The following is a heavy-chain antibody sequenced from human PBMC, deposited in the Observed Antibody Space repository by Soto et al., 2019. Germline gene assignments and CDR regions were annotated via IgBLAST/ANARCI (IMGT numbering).Heavy chain of an antibody. CDR3: AKGSGWYNYPDY. J-gene: IGHJ4*02. Sequence: PGGSLRLSCAASGFTFDDYTMHWVRQAPGKGLEWVSLISWDGGSTYYADSVKGRFTISRDNSKNSLYLQMNSLRTEDTALYYCAKGSGWYNYPDYWGQGTLVTVSS. V-gene: IGHV3-43*01. CDR1: GFTFDDYT. CDR2: ISWDGGST. D-gene: IGHD6-19*01.